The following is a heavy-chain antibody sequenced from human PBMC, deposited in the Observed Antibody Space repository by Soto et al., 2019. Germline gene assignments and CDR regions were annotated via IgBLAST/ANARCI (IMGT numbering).Heavy chain of an antibody. V-gene: IGHV1-2*02. Sequence: QVPLVQSGAEVKKPGASVKVSCEASGYNFIDYYIHWVRQAPGQGLEWMGRISPKSGGTNYAQKFDGRVTMTWDTSLNTAYMELSSLKSDDTAVYYCARPPGYISDWYYFDLWGQGTRVTVSS. J-gene: IGHJ4*02. CDR2: ISPKSGGT. D-gene: IGHD3-9*01. CDR3: ARPPGYISDWYYFDL. CDR1: GYNFIDYY.